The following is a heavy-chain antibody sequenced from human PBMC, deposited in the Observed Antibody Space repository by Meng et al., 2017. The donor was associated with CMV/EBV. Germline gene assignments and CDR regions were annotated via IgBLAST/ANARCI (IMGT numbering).Heavy chain of an antibody. CDR3: ARGIYDSSGYYYYYFDY. V-gene: IGHV6-1*01. D-gene: IGHD3-22*01. CDR1: SSNCAA. J-gene: IGHJ4*02. CDR2: TYYRSKWYN. Sequence: SSNCAAWNWIRQSPSRGLEWLRRTYYRSKWYNDYAVSVKSRITINPDTSKNQFSLQLNSVTPEDTAVYYCARGIYDSSGYYYYYFDYWGQGTLVTVSS.